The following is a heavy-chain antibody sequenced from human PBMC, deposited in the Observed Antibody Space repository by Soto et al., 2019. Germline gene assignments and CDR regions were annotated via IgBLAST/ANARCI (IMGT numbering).Heavy chain of an antibody. V-gene: IGHV3-23*01. CDR1: GFTISSYA. Sequence: PGGSLRLSCAASGFTISSYAMSWVRQDPGKGLEWVSAISGSGGSTYYADSVKGRFTISRDNSKNTLYLEMNSLRAEDTAVYYCAKGAAIAVASPRQHAFDIWGQGTMVTVSS. J-gene: IGHJ3*02. D-gene: IGHD6-19*01. CDR3: AKGAAIAVASPRQHAFDI. CDR2: ISGSGGST.